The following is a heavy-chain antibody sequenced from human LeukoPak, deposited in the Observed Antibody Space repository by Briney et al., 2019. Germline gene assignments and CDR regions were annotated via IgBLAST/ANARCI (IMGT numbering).Heavy chain of an antibody. Sequence: SETLSLTCTVSGGSISSSSYYWGWIRQPPGKGLEWIGSIYYSGSTYYNPSLKSRVTISVDTSKNQFSLKLSSVTAADTAVYYCARLGYYDSSGLLRDAFDIWGQGTMVTVSS. CDR3: ARLGYYDSSGLLRDAFDI. CDR2: IYYSGST. J-gene: IGHJ3*02. D-gene: IGHD3-22*01. V-gene: IGHV4-39*01. CDR1: GGSISSSSYY.